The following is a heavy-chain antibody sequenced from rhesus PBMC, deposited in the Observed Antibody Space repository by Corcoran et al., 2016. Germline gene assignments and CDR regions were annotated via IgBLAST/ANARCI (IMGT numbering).Heavy chain of an antibody. Sequence: QVQLQESGPGLVKPSETLSLTCAVSGCSISSSYYYWSWSRQAQGKGLEWIGSPPYRRGTSYTPSLTSRVTISRATSQNQFSLKLSSVTAADTAVYYCARTVTPYWYFDLWGPGTPITISS. CDR1: GCSISSSYYY. J-gene: IGHJ2*01. D-gene: IGHD4-23*01. CDR3: ARTVTPYWYFDL. CDR2: PPYRRGT. V-gene: IGHV4-122*02.